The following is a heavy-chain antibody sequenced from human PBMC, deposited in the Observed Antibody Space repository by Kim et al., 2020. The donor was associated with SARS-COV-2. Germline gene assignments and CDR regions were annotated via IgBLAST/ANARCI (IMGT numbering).Heavy chain of an antibody. D-gene: IGHD2-21*02. CDR2: IKQDGSEK. J-gene: IGHJ3*02. V-gene: IGHV3-7*03. CDR3: ARDFRPRHIVVVTARGEAFDI. CDR1: GFTFSSYW. Sequence: GGSLRLSCAASGFTFSSYWMSWVRQAPGKGLEWVANIKQDGSEKYYVDSVKGRFTISRDNAKNSLYLQMNSLRAEDTAVYYCARDFRPRHIVVVTARGEAFDIWGQGTMVTVSS.